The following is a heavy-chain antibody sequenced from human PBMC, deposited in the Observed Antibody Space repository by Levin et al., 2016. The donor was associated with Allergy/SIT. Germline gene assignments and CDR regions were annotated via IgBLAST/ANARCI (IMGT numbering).Heavy chain of an antibody. V-gene: IGHV4-4*07. CDR3: ARDAPSYCSNGVCYKFDY. J-gene: IGHJ4*02. Sequence: SETLSLTCTVSGDSTSSHYWSWFRQPVGKGLEWIGRISTSGSTNYNPSLKSRLRMSVDTSKKQFSLKLSSVTAADTAVYYCARDAPSYCSNGVCYKFDYWGQGTLVTVSS. D-gene: IGHD2-8*01. CDR1: GDSTSSHY. CDR2: ISTSGST.